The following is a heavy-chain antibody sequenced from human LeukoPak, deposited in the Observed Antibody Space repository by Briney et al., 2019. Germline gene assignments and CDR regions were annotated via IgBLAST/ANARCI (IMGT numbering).Heavy chain of an antibody. CDR3: ARDASSGSNYGSGGIFDY. CDR2: ISSNGDNT. CDR1: GFTFSSYV. D-gene: IGHD1-26*01. V-gene: IGHV3-64*01. Sequence: GGSLRLSCAASGFTFSSYVMHWVRQAPGKGLEYVSAISSNGDNTYYANSVKGRFTISRDNSKNTLWLQMGGLRAEDMAVYYCARDASSGSNYGSGGIFDYWGQGTLVTVSS. J-gene: IGHJ4*02.